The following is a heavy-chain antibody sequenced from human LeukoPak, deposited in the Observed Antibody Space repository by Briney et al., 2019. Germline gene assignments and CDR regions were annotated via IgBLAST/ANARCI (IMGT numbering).Heavy chain of an antibody. CDR3: AREVSSYYYYMDV. CDR2: MNPNSGNT. D-gene: IGHD6-6*01. Sequence: ASVKVSCKASGYTFTSYYIHWVRQAPGQGLEWMGWMNPNSGNTGYAQKFQGRVTMTRNTSISTAYMELSSLRSEDTAVYYCAREVSSYYYYMDVWGKGTTVTVSS. V-gene: IGHV1-8*02. CDR1: GYTFTSYY. J-gene: IGHJ6*03.